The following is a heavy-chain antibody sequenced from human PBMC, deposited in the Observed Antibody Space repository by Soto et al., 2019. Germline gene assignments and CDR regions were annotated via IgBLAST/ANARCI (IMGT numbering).Heavy chain of an antibody. Sequence: EVQLVESGGGSVQPGGSLRLSCAASGSTVSGHWMHWVRQEPGRGLVWVSLISPDGSVTTYADSVKGRFTISRDNANNTLTLQMNSLRAEDTAVYYCARGINYAMDVWGQGTTVTVSS. J-gene: IGHJ6*02. CDR3: ARGINYAMDV. CDR1: GSTVSGHW. V-gene: IGHV3-74*01. CDR2: ISPDGSVT.